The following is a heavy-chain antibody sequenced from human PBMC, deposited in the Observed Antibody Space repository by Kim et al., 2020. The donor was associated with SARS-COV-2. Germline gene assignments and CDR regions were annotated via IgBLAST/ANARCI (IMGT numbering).Heavy chain of an antibody. V-gene: IGHV5-51*01. Sequence: TRYSPSVQGQVTISVDNSISTAYLQWSSLKAADIAMYYCTRRGGGYGMDVWGQGTTVTVSS. CDR2: T. J-gene: IGHJ6*02. CDR3: TRRGGGYGMDV. D-gene: IGHD2-15*01.